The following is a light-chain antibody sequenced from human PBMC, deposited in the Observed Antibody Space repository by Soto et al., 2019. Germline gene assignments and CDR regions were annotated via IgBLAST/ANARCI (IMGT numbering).Light chain of an antibody. J-gene: IGKJ5*01. V-gene: IGKV3-15*01. CDR1: QSVGSN. CDR3: QQYNIWPPVT. CDR2: GAS. Sequence: EVVMTQSPATLSVSPGERATLSCRASQSVGSNLAWYQQKPGQAPRLLIYGASTRATGIPARFSGSGSGTEFTLTISSLQSEDFASYYCQQYNIWPPVTFGQGTRLEIK.